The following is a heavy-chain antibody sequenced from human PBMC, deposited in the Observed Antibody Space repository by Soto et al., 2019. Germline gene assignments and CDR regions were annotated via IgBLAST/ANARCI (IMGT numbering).Heavy chain of an antibody. Sequence: ASVKVSCKASGYTFTGYYMHWVRQAPGQGLESMGWINPNSGGTNYAQKFQGWVTMTRDTSISTAYMELSRLRSDDTAVYYCAREHGDSEGGYFDYWGQGTLVTVSS. CDR2: INPNSGGT. J-gene: IGHJ4*02. V-gene: IGHV1-2*04. D-gene: IGHD4-17*01. CDR1: GYTFTGYY. CDR3: AREHGDSEGGYFDY.